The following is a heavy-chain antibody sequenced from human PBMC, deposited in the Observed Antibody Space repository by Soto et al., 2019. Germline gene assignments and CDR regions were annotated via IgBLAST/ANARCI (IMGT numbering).Heavy chain of an antibody. CDR1: GFTFSHYG. CDR3: ARNPAPGSGHYYSSD. D-gene: IGHD3-10*01. Sequence: SLRLSCAASGFTFSHYGMHWVRQAPGKGLEWVSVIWYDGSNKYYADSVKGRFSISRDNSKNTLYLQMNSLRAEDTAVYYCARNPAPGSGHYYSSDWGQGTLVTVSS. J-gene: IGHJ4*02. V-gene: IGHV3-33*01. CDR2: IWYDGSNK.